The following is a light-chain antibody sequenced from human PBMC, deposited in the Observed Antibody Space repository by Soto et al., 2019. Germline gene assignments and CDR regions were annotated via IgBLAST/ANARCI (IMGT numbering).Light chain of an antibody. Sequence: IKMTQSPSSLSASVGDRVTITCRASQSISGYLNWYQQKPGKAPKVLIYAASSLQSGVPSRFSGSGSGTDFTLTISSLQPEDFATYYCLQDYNYPWTFGQGTKVDIK. CDR3: LQDYNYPWT. V-gene: IGKV1-6*01. J-gene: IGKJ1*01. CDR1: QSISGY. CDR2: AAS.